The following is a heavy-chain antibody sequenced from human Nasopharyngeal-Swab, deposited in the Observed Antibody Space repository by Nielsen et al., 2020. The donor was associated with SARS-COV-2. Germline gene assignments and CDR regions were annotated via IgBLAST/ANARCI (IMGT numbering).Heavy chain of an antibody. CDR2: ISSSSSYI. Sequence: GGSLRLSCAASGFTFNNYNFNWVRQAPGKGLEWVSSISSSSSYIYYADSAKGRLTISRDNAKNSLYLQMNSLRAEDTAVYYCAKRYCSGNSCYAPDYWGQGTLVTVSS. CDR1: GFTFNNYN. CDR3: AKRYCSGNSCYAPDY. V-gene: IGHV3-21*01. D-gene: IGHD2-2*01. J-gene: IGHJ4*02.